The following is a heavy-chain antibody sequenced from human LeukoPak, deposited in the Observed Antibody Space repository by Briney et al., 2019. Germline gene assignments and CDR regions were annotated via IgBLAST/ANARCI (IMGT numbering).Heavy chain of an antibody. CDR1: GGSISSSSYY. D-gene: IGHD3-22*01. CDR2: IYYSGST. J-gene: IGHJ4*02. CDR3: ARGASNYDSSGYYSYYFDY. V-gene: IGHV4-61*05. Sequence: SETLSLTCTVSGGSISSSSYYWGWIRQPPGKGLEWIGYIYYSGSTNYNPTLKSRVTISVDTSKNQFSLKLSSVTAADTAVYYCARGASNYDSSGYYSYYFDYWGQGTLVTVSS.